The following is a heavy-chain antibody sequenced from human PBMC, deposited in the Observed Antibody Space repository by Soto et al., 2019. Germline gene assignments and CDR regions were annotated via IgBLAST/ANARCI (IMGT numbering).Heavy chain of an antibody. CDR3: ARDPDIVVVVAAPVGAFDI. CDR2: IIPILGIA. Sequence: SVKVSCKASGGTFSSYTISWVRQAPGQGLEWKGRIIPILGIANYAQKFQGRVTITADKSTSTAYMELSSLRSEDTAVYYCARDPDIVVVVAAPVGAFDIWGQGTMVTVSS. J-gene: IGHJ3*02. CDR1: GGTFSSYT. D-gene: IGHD2-15*01. V-gene: IGHV1-69*04.